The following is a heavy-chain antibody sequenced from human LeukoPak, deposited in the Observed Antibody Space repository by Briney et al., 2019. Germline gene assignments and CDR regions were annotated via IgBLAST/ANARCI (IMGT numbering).Heavy chain of an antibody. Sequence: SETLSLTCAVYGGSFSGYYWSWIRQPPGKGLEWIGEINHSGSTNYNPSLKSRVTISVDTSKNQFSLKLSSVTAADTAVYYCARSMVRGVIRGSSFDYWGQGTLVTVSS. CDR1: GGSFSGYY. CDR2: INHSGST. V-gene: IGHV4-34*01. D-gene: IGHD3-10*01. J-gene: IGHJ4*02. CDR3: ARSMVRGVIRGSSFDY.